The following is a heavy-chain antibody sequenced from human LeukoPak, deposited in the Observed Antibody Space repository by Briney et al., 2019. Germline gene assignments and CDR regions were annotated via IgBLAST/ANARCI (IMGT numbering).Heavy chain of an antibody. CDR3: ARALPRRGHCSSTSCYSEFDY. J-gene: IGHJ4*02. V-gene: IGHV1-8*01. D-gene: IGHD2-2*02. CDR2: MNPNSGNT. CDR1: GYTFTSYD. Sequence: ASVEVSCKASGYTFTSYDINWVRQATGQGLEWMGWMNPNSGNTGYAQKFQGRVTMTRNTSISTAYMELSSLRSEDTAVYYCARALPRRGHCSSTSCYSEFDYWGQGTLVSVSS.